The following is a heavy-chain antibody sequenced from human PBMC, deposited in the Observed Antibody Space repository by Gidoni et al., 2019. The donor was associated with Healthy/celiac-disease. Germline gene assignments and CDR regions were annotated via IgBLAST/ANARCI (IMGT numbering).Heavy chain of an antibody. CDR3: AREPGIAVAGPTALGAFDI. Sequence: EVQLVESGGGLVQPGGSLRLSCAASGLTVSSNYMSWVRQAPGKGLEWVSVIYSGGSTYYADSVKGRFTISRDNSKNTLYLQMNSLRAEDTAVYYCAREPGIAVAGPTALGAFDIWGQGTMVTVSS. J-gene: IGHJ3*02. CDR1: GLTVSSNY. D-gene: IGHD6-19*01. V-gene: IGHV3-66*01. CDR2: IYSGGST.